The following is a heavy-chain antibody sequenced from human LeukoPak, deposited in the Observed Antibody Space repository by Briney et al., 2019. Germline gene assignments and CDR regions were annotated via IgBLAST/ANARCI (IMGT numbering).Heavy chain of an antibody. V-gene: IGHV5-51*01. CDR2: IYPGDSET. Sequence: GESLKISCKGSEYSFTTYRIAWVRQVPGKGLEWMGIIYPGDSETRYSPSFQGQVTISADKSISTAYLQWSSLKASDTAMYYCARRHYGYDYWGQGTLVTVSS. D-gene: IGHD3-16*01. CDR3: ARRHYGYDY. J-gene: IGHJ4*02. CDR1: EYSFTTYR.